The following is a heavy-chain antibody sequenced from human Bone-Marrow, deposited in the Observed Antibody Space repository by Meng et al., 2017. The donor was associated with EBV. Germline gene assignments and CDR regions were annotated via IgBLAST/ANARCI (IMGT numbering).Heavy chain of an antibody. V-gene: IGHV4-39*01. CDR3: ARRAASWFDP. J-gene: IGHJ5*02. CDR1: GESITTYTSY. D-gene: IGHD5-18*01. Sequence: LQWQESDPGLVKPSETLSLTCTVSGESITTYTSYWGWIRQPPGKGLEWIGTIYHSGTTYYNPSLQSRVTISVDTSKNQFSLKMNSVTAADTAVYYCARRAASWFDPWGQGALVTVSS. CDR2: IYHSGTT.